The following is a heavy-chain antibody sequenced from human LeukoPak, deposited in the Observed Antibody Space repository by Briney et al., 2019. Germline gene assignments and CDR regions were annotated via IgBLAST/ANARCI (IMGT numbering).Heavy chain of an antibody. CDR1: GFTFSSYE. J-gene: IGHJ4*02. D-gene: IGHD3-10*01. Sequence: GGSLRLSCAASGFTFSSYEMNWVRQAPGKGLEWVSYISTSGITIYYADSVKGRFTISRDNAKNSLYLQMNSLRAEDTAVYYCAKVPDYYGSGRYHWGQGTLVTVSS. V-gene: IGHV3-48*03. CDR3: AKVPDYYGSGRYH. CDR2: ISTSGITI.